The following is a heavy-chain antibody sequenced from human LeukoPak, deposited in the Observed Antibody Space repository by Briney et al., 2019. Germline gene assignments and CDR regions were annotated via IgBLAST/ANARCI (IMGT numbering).Heavy chain of an antibody. Sequence: PGGSLRLSCAASGLTFSSYAMSWVRQAPGKGLEWVAAISVSDGSTYYADSVKGRFTISRDNSRNTLYLQMNSLRAEDTAVYYCAQRMAVAGTRSFNHWGQGTLVTVSS. V-gene: IGHV3-23*01. CDR1: GLTFSSYA. CDR3: AQRMAVAGTRSFNH. CDR2: ISVSDGST. D-gene: IGHD6-19*01. J-gene: IGHJ1*01.